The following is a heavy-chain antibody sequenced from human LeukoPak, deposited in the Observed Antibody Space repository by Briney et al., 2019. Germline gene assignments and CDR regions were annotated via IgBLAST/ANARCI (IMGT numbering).Heavy chain of an antibody. Sequence: SETLSLTCTVSGGSISSSSYYWGWIRQPPGKGLEWIGSIYYSGSTYYNPSLKSRVTISVDTSKNQFSLKLSSVTAADTAVYYCATHDILTGYYAFSYWGQGTLVTVSS. CDR1: GGSISSSSYY. V-gene: IGHV4-39*01. CDR2: IYYSGST. D-gene: IGHD3-9*01. CDR3: ATHDILTGYYAFSY. J-gene: IGHJ4*02.